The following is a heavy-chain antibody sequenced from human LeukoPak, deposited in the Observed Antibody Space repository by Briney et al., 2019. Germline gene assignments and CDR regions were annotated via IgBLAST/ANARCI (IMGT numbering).Heavy chain of an antibody. D-gene: IGHD6-13*01. Sequence: SETLSLTCTVSGGSVSSCWYCCRIRQPPGKGLECIGSIYYSGSTYYSPSLKSRVTISLDPSKNQFSLKLSSLTAADTAIYYCASGYTAAGRRFDPWGQGTLVTVSS. CDR2: IYYSGST. J-gene: IGHJ5*02. CDR1: GGSVSSCWYC. CDR3: ASGYTAAGRRFDP. V-gene: IGHV4-39*01.